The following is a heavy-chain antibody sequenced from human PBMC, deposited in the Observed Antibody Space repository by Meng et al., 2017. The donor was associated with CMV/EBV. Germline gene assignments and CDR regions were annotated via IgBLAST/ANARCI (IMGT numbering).Heavy chain of an antibody. J-gene: IGHJ4*02. V-gene: IGHV1-2*02. CDR1: GYTFTGYC. D-gene: IGHD2-21*01. Sequence: AGYTFTGYCMHWGRQDPGQRLEWMGWINPSDGGTNYAQKFQSRVTMTRDTSINTAYMELSRLRSDDTAVYYCAKSFCGGDFYATFDYWGQGTLVTVSS. CDR3: AKSFCGGDFYATFDY. CDR2: INPSDGGT.